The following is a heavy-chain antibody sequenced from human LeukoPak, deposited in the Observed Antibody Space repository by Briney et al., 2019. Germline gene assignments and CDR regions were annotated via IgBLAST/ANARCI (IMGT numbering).Heavy chain of an antibody. CDR2: IYYSGST. V-gene: IGHV4-61*08. Sequence: PSETLSLTCTVSGGSISSGGYYRSWIRQHPGKGLEWIGYIYYSGSTYYNPSLKSRVTISVDTSKNQFSLKLSSVTAADTAVYYCARDSANYGSGIGYYYYYYGMDVWGQGTTVTVSS. D-gene: IGHD3-10*01. J-gene: IGHJ6*02. CDR3: ARDSANYGSGIGYYYYYYGMDV. CDR1: GGSISSGGYY.